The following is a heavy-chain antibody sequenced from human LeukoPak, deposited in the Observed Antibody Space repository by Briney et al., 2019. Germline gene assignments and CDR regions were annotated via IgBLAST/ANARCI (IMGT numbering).Heavy chain of an antibody. CDR3: ARDIYDSGDFRGDF. D-gene: IGHD3-22*01. J-gene: IGHJ4*02. CDR2: ISWNSGSI. CDR1: GFDFGDYT. Sequence: GGSLRLSCAVSGFDFGDYTMHWVRQPPGKGLEWVSLISWNSGSIKYTESVKGRFTISRDSSKNSLYLQMSSLGTEDTALYYCARDIYDSGDFRGDFWGQGTLVTVSS. V-gene: IGHV3-43*01.